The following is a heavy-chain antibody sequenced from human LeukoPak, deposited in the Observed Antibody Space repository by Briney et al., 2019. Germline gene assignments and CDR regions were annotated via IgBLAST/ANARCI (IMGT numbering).Heavy chain of an antibody. J-gene: IGHJ4*02. CDR1: GFTFSSYA. D-gene: IGHD2-21*02. CDR3: AKDFRSAVTATYFDY. V-gene: IGHV3-23*01. CDR2: ISGSGGST. Sequence: GGSLRLSCAASGFTFSSYAMGWVRQAPGKGLEWVSAISGSGGSTYYADSVKGRFTISRDNSKNTLYLQMNSLRAEDTAVYYCAKDFRSAVTATYFDYWGQGTLVTVSS.